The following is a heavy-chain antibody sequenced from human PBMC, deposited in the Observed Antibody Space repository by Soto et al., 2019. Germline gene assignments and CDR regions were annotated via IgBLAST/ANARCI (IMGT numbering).Heavy chain of an antibody. CDR3: ARDLVAGLSPGAFDI. D-gene: IGHD2-8*02. J-gene: IGHJ3*02. V-gene: IGHV3-21*01. Sequence: EVQLVESGGGQVKPGGSLRLSCAASGFTFSSYSMNWVRQAPGKGLEWVSSISSSSSYIYYADSVKGRFTISRDNAKNSLYLQMNSLRAEDTAVYYCARDLVAGLSPGAFDIWGQGTMVTVSS. CDR1: GFTFSSYS. CDR2: ISSSSSYI.